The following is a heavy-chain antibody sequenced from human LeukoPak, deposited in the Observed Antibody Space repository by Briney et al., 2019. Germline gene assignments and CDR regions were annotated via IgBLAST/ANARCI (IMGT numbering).Heavy chain of an antibody. CDR1: GFTFSSYG. J-gene: IGHJ4*02. CDR2: ISYDGSNK. CDR3: ARVVDHDYGDYYLDY. V-gene: IGHV3-30*03. D-gene: IGHD4-17*01. Sequence: GGSLRLSCAVSGFTFSSYGMHWVRQAPGKGLEWVAVISYDGSNKYYADSVKGRFTISRDNSKNTLYLQMNSLRAEDTAVYYCARVVDHDYGDYYLDYWGQGTLVTVSS.